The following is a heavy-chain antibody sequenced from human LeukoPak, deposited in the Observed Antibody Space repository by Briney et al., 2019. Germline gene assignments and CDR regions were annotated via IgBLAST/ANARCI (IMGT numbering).Heavy chain of an antibody. CDR1: GFSFSSYA. CDR3: TKAGLPDFDWSEAIDY. V-gene: IGHV3-23*01. CDR2: ISGSGGST. D-gene: IGHD3-9*01. Sequence: GGSLRLSCAASGFSFSSYAMRGVRQAPGKGLEWVSAISGSGGSTYYADSVKGRFTISRDNSKNTLYLQMNSLRAEDTAVYYGTKAGLPDFDWSEAIDYWGQGTLVTVSS. J-gene: IGHJ4*02.